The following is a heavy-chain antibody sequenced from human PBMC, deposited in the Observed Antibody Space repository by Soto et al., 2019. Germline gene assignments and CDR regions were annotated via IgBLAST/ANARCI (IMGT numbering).Heavy chain of an antibody. CDR1: GYSFTRHD. Sequence: QVQLVQSGAEVKKPGASVKVSCKASGYSFTRHDINWVRQAPGQGLEWMGWINTSSGNTGYAQRFLVRLTMTTDTSTSTAYMELSGLKSEDTAIYYCAREGILCSGVLVFYGMDVCGQGTTVTVPS. V-gene: IGHV1-8*01. CDR3: AREGILCSGVLVFYGMDV. D-gene: IGHD3-3*01. J-gene: IGHJ6*02. CDR2: INTSSGNT.